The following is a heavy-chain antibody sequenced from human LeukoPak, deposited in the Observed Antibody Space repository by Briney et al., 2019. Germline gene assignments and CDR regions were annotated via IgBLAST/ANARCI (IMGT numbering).Heavy chain of an antibody. V-gene: IGHV1-8*01. CDR1: GYTFTSYD. D-gene: IGHD3-3*01. Sequence: ASVKVSCKASGYTFTSYDINWVRQATGQGLEWMGWMNPNSGNTGYAQKFQGRVTMTRNTSISTAYMELSSLRSEDTAVYYCARGYPSEWLLYRDYYYGMDVWGQGTTVTVSS. CDR2: MNPNSGNT. J-gene: IGHJ6*02. CDR3: ARGYPSEWLLYRDYYYGMDV.